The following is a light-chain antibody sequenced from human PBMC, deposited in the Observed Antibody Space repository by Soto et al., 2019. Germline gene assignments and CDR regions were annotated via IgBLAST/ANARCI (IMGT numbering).Light chain of an antibody. J-gene: IGKJ1*01. CDR3: QQYHSWPA. Sequence: ELVMTQSPATLSVSPGERATLSCRASQSVFSSLAWYQQRPGQAPRLLIYGSATRATGIPDRFSGSGSGTEFTLTISSLQSEDYAVYDCQQYHSWPAFGQGTKVDIK. CDR1: QSVFSS. CDR2: GSA. V-gene: IGKV3-15*01.